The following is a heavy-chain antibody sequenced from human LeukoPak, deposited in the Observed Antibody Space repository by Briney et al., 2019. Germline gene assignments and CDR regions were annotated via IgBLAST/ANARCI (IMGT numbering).Heavy chain of an antibody. J-gene: IGHJ6*02. CDR3: ARDGTYSSGWSDGMDV. D-gene: IGHD6-19*01. CDR1: GYTFTSYY. Sequence: ASVNVSCKASGYTFTSYYMHWVRQAPGQGLEWMGIIDPSGGSTSYAQKFQGRVTMTRDTSTSTVYMELSSLRSEDTAVYYCARDGTYSSGWSDGMDVWGQGTTVTVSS. CDR2: IDPSGGST. V-gene: IGHV1-46*01.